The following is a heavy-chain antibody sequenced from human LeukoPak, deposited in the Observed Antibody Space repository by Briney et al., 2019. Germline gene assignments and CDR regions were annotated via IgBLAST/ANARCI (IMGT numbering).Heavy chain of an antibody. D-gene: IGHD3-22*01. CDR3: ARVEYNSGYSHVY. V-gene: IGHV1-8*01. J-gene: IGHJ4*02. CDR2: MNPDSGNT. Sequence: ASVKVSCKASGYTFTSYDINWVRQAPGQGLEWMGWMNPDSGNTGYAQKFQGRVSMTRNTYITTAYLELSSLRSEDTAVYYCARVEYNSGYSHVYWGQGTLVTVSS. CDR1: GYTFTSYD.